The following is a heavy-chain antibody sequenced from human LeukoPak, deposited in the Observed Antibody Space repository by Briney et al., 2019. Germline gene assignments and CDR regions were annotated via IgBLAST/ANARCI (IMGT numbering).Heavy chain of an antibody. CDR3: ARDRSSLGLWFGELRN. D-gene: IGHD3-10*01. CDR1: GFTFSSYW. V-gene: IGHV3-74*01. J-gene: IGHJ4*02. Sequence: GGSLRLSCAASGFTFSSYWMHWVRHAPGKGLVWVSRIYSDGSSTNYADSVKGRFTISRDNAKNTLYLQMNSLRAEDTAVYYCARDRSSLGLWFGELRNWGQGTLVTVSS. CDR2: IYSDGSST.